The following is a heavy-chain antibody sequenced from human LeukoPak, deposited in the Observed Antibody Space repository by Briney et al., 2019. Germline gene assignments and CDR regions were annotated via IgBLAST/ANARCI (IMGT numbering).Heavy chain of an antibody. CDR3: ARQISSSYYYYYYMDV. D-gene: IGHD6-6*01. CDR1: GYSFQDYW. CDR2: IFPHDSDT. Sequence: GESLKISCKGSGYSFQDYWIDWVRQMPGKGPELMGRIFPHDSDTKYSPSFQGHDTISADKSISTAYLQWSSLKASDTAMYYCARQISSSYYYYYYMDVWGKGTTVTVSS. J-gene: IGHJ6*03. V-gene: IGHV5-51*01.